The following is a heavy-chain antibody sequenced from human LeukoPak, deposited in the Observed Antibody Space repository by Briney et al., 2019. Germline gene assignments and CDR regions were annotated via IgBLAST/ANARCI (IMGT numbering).Heavy chain of an antibody. J-gene: IGHJ4*02. CDR1: GGSISSYY. Sequence: PSETLSLTCTVSGGSISSYYWSWIRQPPGKGLEWIGYIYYSGSTNYNPSLKSRVTISVDTSKNQFSLKLSSVTAADTAVYYCARDGSRGSSWYEDYWGQGTLVTVSS. V-gene: IGHV4-59*12. D-gene: IGHD6-13*01. CDR2: IYYSGST. CDR3: ARDGSRGSSWYEDY.